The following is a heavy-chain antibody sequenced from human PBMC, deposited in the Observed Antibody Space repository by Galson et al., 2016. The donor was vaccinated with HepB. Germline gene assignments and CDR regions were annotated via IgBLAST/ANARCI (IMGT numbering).Heavy chain of an antibody. V-gene: IGHV3-74*01. D-gene: IGHD6-6*01. Sequence: SLRLSCAASGFTFSSYWMHWVRQAPGKGLVWVSGINSDGTSTTYADSVKGRFTISRDNAKNSLYLQMNSLRAEDTAVYYCARDRLWAFDYWGQGTLVTVSS. CDR2: INSDGTST. J-gene: IGHJ4*02. CDR1: GFTFSSYW. CDR3: ARDRLWAFDY.